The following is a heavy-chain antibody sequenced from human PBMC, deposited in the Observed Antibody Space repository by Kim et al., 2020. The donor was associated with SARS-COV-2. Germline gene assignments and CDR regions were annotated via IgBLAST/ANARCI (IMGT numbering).Heavy chain of an antibody. V-gene: IGHV4-31*03. Sequence: SETLSLTCTVSGGSISSGGYYWSWIRQHPGKGLEWNGYIYYSWSTYYNPSLKSRVTISVDKSKNQFSLKLSSVTAADTAVYYCARAQIIMIVAIDAFDIWGQGRMGTVSS. CDR1: GGSISSGGYY. CDR3: ARAQIIMIVAIDAFDI. CDR2: IYYSWST. J-gene: IGHJ3*02. D-gene: IGHD3-22*01.